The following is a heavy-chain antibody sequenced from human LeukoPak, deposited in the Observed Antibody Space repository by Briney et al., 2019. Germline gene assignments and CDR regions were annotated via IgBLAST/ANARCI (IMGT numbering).Heavy chain of an antibody. V-gene: IGHV3-9*01. CDR1: GFTFDDYA. J-gene: IGHJ4*02. Sequence: GGSLRLSCAASGFTFDDYAMHWVRQAPGKGLEWVSGISWNSGSIGYADSVKGRFTISRDNAKNSLYLQMSSLRAEDTAVYYCARGGTARPLDYWGQGTLVTVSS. D-gene: IGHD6-6*01. CDR3: ARGGTARPLDY. CDR2: ISWNSGSI.